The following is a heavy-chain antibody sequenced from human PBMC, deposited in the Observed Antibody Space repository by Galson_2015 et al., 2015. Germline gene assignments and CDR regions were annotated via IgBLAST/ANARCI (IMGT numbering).Heavy chain of an antibody. CDR2: ISAYNGNT. CDR1: GYTFTSYG. V-gene: IGHV1-18*04. Sequence: TVSCKASGYTFTSYGISWVRPAPGQGLEWMGWISAYNGNTNYAQKLQGRVTMTTDTSTSTAYMELRSLRSDDTAVYYCARDLGAAAGGGAFDIWGQGTMVTVSS. J-gene: IGHJ3*02. D-gene: IGHD6-13*01. CDR3: ARDLGAAAGGGAFDI.